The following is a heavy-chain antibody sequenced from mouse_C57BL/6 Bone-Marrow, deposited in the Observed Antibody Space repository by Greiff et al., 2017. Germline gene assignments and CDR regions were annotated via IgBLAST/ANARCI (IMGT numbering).Heavy chain of an antibody. Sequence: EVKLVESGGDLVKPGGSLKLSCAASGFTFSSYGMSWVRQTPDKRLEWVATISRGGSYTYYPDSVKGRFTISRNNAKKTLYMLTCSETAEYTAMDYCARHGRLRLRFAYWGQGTLVTVSA. CDR3: ARHGRLRLRFAY. J-gene: IGHJ3*01. D-gene: IGHD2-2*01. V-gene: IGHV5-6*01. CDR1: GFTFSSYG. CDR2: ISRGGSYT.